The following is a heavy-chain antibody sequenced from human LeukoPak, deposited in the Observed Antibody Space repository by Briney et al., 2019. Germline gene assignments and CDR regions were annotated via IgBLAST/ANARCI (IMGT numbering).Heavy chain of an antibody. V-gene: IGHV3-30-3*01. Sequence: GGSLRLSCAASGFTFSSYAMHWVRQAPGKGLEWVAVISYDGSNKYYADSVKGRFTISRDNSKNTLYLQMNSLRAEDTAVYYCATAGSGSYRNYYYYYGMDVWGQGTTVTVSS. CDR1: GFTFSSYA. D-gene: IGHD3-10*01. J-gene: IGHJ6*02. CDR3: ATAGSGSYRNYYYYYGMDV. CDR2: ISYDGSNK.